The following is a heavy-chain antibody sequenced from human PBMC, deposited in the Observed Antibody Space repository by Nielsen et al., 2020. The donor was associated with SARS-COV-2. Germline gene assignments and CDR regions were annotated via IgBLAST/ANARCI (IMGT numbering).Heavy chain of an antibody. CDR2: IDWDDDK. D-gene: IGHD5-12*01. CDR1: GFSLSPSGMC. V-gene: IGHV2-70*01. Sequence: PTLVKPTQTLTLTCTFSGFSLSPSGMCVSWIRQPPGKALEWLALIDWDDDKYYSTSLKTRLTISKDTSKNQVVLTMTNMDPVDTATYYCARMVYSGYDSGYYFDYWGQGTLVTVSS. CDR3: ARMVYSGYDSGYYFDY. J-gene: IGHJ4*02.